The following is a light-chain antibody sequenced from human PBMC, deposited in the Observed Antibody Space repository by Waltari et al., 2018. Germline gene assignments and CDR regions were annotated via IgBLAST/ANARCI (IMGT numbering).Light chain of an antibody. CDR2: SNT. CDR3: AAWDDSLDGWV. Sequence: QSVLTQPPSASGTPGQRVTISCSGRSSTLGGDPVTCYQQLPGTPPKLLIYSNTQRPSGVPDRFSGSKSGTTASLAISGLQSEDEAAYYCAAWDDSLDGWVFGGGTKLTVL. CDR1: SSTLGGDP. V-gene: IGLV1-44*01. J-gene: IGLJ3*02.